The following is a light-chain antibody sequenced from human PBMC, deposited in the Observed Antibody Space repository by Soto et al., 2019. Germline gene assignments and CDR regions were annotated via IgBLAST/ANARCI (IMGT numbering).Light chain of an antibody. CDR1: SSDVGGYNY. V-gene: IGLV2-8*01. CDR3: WSYAGNTIVV. Sequence: QSALTQPPSASDFPGQSVTISCTGTSSDVGGYNYVSWFQHHPGKAPRLIIYEVTKRPSGVPDRFSGSKFGNTASLTVSGLQTEDEAYYYCWSYAGNTIVVFGGGTKLTVL. CDR2: EVT. J-gene: IGLJ2*01.